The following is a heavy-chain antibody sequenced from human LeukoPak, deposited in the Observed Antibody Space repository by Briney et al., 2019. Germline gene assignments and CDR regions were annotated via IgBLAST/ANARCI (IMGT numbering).Heavy chain of an antibody. V-gene: IGHV4-61*02. Sequence: SETLSLTCSVSGVSITSGSYYGGWIRQSAGKGLEWIGRVHSSGDIYHNAAFRSRAAVSGDASKNQFSLQLNSVIAADTAVYYCARGASPKDAVFFDYWGQGALITVSS. CDR1: GVSITSGSYY. CDR3: ARGASPKDAVFFDY. D-gene: IGHD3-16*01. CDR2: VHSSGDI. J-gene: IGHJ4*02.